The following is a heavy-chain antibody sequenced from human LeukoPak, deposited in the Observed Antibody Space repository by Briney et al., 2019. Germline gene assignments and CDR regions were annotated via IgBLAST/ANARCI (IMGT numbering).Heavy chain of an antibody. CDR1: GGSFSGYY. D-gene: IGHD2-2*01. CDR3: VRQEVPAADYWYFDL. J-gene: IGHJ2*01. CDR2: TNHSGST. V-gene: IGHV4-34*01. Sequence: SETLSLTCAVYGGSFSGYYWSWIRQPPGKGLEWIGETNHSGSTNYNPSLKSRVTISVDTSKNQFSLKLSSVTAADTAVYYCVRQEVPAADYWYFDLWGRGTLVTVSS.